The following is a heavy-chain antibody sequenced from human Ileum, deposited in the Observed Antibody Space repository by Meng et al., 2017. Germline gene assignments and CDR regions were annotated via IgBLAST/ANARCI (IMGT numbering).Heavy chain of an antibody. V-gene: IGHV4-4*02. Sequence: QVEPQELGPGLVKRSGTLSLTCAGSGASISSRDWWRWVRQPPGKGLEWIGEISQESGRTNYNPSLKSRVTISLDKSKNQFSLNLNSVTAADTAVYYCVRNEGYSLGDWGQGTLVTVSS. D-gene: IGHD2-21*01. CDR1: GASISSRDW. CDR3: VRNEGYSLGD. J-gene: IGHJ4*02. CDR2: ISQESGRT.